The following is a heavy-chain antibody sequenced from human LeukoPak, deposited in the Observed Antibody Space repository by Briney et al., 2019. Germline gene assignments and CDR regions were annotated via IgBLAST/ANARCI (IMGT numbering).Heavy chain of an antibody. J-gene: IGHJ4*02. V-gene: IGHV4-61*01. CDR2: IYDSGST. D-gene: IGHD5-24*01. CDR1: GGSVTSNNYY. Sequence: SETLSLTCTVSGGSVTSNNYYWSWIRQPPGKGLEWIGHIYDSGSTKYNPSLKSRVTISVDTSKDQFSLKLRSVTAADAAVYYCARDPGNYGRYLDYWGQGTLVTVSS. CDR3: ARDPGNYGRYLDY.